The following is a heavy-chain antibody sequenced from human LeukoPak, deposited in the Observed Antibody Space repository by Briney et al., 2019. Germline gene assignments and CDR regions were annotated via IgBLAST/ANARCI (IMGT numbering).Heavy chain of an antibody. J-gene: IGHJ3*02. V-gene: IGHV3-7*02. CDR2: IKQDGSEK. CDR3: ARASSKQLAGYLPDGFDI. Sequence: GGSLRLSCAASGFXFSSCWISWVRQAPGKGLEWVANIKQDGSEKYYVDSVKGRFSISRDNAKNSLYLQMNSLRAEDTAVYYCARASSKQLAGYLPDGFDIWGQGTMVTVSS. D-gene: IGHD3-9*01. CDR1: GFXFSSCW.